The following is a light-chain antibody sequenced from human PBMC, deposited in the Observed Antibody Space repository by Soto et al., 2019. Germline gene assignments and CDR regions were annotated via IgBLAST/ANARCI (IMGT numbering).Light chain of an antibody. CDR3: LSYATTAYV. J-gene: IGLJ1*01. V-gene: IGLV2-8*01. CDR1: SSDVGGYDY. CDR2: EVT. Sequence: QSVLTQPPSASGSPGQSVTISCTGSSSDVGGYDYVSWYQQYPGKTPKLMIFEVTKRPSGVPDRFSGSKSGNTASLTVSGLQAEDEADYYCLSYATTAYVFGTGTKVTVL.